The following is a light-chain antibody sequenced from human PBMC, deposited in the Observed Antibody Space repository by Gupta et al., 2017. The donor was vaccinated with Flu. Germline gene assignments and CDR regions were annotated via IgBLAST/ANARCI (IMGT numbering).Light chain of an antibody. Sequence: SSELPQDPAVSVAFVQTVRITCQGDSLRSYYASWYQQKPGQAPVLVIYGKNNRPSGIPDRFSGSSSGNTASLTITGAQAEDEADYYCNSRDSSGNHTVFGGGTKLTVL. CDR1: SLRSYY. J-gene: IGLJ3*02. V-gene: IGLV3-19*01. CDR3: NSRDSSGNHTV. CDR2: GKN.